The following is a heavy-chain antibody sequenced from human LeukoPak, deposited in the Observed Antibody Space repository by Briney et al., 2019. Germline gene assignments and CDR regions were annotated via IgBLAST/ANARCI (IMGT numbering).Heavy chain of an antibody. CDR1: GYTFAGYF. J-gene: IGHJ4*02. CDR2: INPNSGDT. Sequence: ASVKVSCKASGYTFAGYFMHWVRQAPGQGLEWMGWINPNSGDTNYAQKFQGRVTMTRDTSISTAYMELNRLRSDDTAVYYCAMSHLTYYFDYWGQGTLVTVSS. D-gene: IGHD3-9*01. V-gene: IGHV1-2*02. CDR3: AMSHLTYYFDY.